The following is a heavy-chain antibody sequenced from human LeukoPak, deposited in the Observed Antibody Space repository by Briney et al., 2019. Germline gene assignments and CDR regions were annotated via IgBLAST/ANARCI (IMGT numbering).Heavy chain of an antibody. D-gene: IGHD5-12*01. Sequence: PGGSLRLSCAASGFTFSSYSMNWVRQTPEKGLEWVSVISGSGESAYYTDSVKGRFTISRDNSKNTLYLQMNSLRAEDTAVYYCAKDLDTRGYSAFDIWGQGTMVTVSS. V-gene: IGHV3-23*01. CDR3: AKDLDTRGYSAFDI. CDR2: ISGSGESA. J-gene: IGHJ3*02. CDR1: GFTFSSYS.